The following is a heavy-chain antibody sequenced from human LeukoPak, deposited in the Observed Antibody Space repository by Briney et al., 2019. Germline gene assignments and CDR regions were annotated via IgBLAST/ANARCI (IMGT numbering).Heavy chain of an antibody. CDR3: ARLRVRYSPEYYFDY. Sequence: SVTVSCKASGGTFSSYAISWVRQAPGQGLEWMGGIIPIFGTANYAQKFQGRVTITADESTSTAYMELSSLRSEDTAVYYCARLRVRYSPEYYFDYWGQGTLVTVSS. V-gene: IGHV1-69*13. CDR2: IIPIFGTA. CDR1: GGTFSSYA. J-gene: IGHJ4*02. D-gene: IGHD2-15*01.